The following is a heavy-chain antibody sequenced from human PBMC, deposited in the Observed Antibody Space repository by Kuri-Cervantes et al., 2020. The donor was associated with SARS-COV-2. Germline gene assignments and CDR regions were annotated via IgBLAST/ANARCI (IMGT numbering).Heavy chain of an antibody. V-gene: IGHV4-38-2*02. Sequence: GSLRLSCTVSGYSISSGYYWGWIRQPPGKGLEWIGSIYHSGSTYYNPSLKSRVTISVDTSKNQFSLKLSSVTAADTAVYYCARSVGGGSYDPVEFDDFDYWGQGTLVTVSS. CDR2: IYHSGST. D-gene: IGHD1-26*01. CDR3: ARSVGGGSYDPVEFDDFDY. J-gene: IGHJ4*02. CDR1: GYSISSGYY.